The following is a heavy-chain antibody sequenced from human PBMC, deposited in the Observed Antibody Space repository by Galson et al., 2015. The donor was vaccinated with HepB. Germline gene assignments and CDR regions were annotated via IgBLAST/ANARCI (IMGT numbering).Heavy chain of an antibody. CDR2: TYYRSKWHN. J-gene: IGHJ3*02. Sequence: CAISGDSVSSDSATWNWIRQSPSRGLEWLGRTYYRSKWHNDYALSVKSRISINADTSKNQISLQLNSVSPEDTAVYYCARVPLLFVDAVGYDAFVIWGQGTLVTVSS. CDR1: GDSVSSDSAT. V-gene: IGHV6-1*01. CDR3: ARVPLLFVDAVGYDAFVI. D-gene: IGHD3-22*01.